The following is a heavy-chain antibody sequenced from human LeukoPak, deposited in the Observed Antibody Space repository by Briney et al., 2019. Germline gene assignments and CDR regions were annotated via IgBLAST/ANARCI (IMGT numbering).Heavy chain of an antibody. CDR3: ARDRQQLGPDWYFDL. D-gene: IGHD6-13*01. CDR1: GGSISSYY. Sequence: SETLSLTCTVSGGSISSYYWSWIRQPPGKGLEWIGYIYYSGSTNYNPSLKSRVTISVDTSKNQFSLKLSSVTAADTAVYYCARDRQQLGPDWYFDLWGRGTLVTVSS. V-gene: IGHV4-59*12. J-gene: IGHJ2*01. CDR2: IYYSGST.